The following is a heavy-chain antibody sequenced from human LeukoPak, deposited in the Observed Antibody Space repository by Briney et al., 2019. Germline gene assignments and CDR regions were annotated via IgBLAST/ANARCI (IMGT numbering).Heavy chain of an antibody. J-gene: IGHJ4*02. D-gene: IGHD3-16*01. V-gene: IGHV3-66*01. CDR1: GFTVSSNY. Sequence: GESLKISCAASGFTVSSNYMSWVRQAPGKGLEWVSVIYSGGSTYYADSVKGRFTISRDNSKNTLYLQMNSLRAEDTAVYYCARMAWGSHFFDYWGQGTLVTVFS. CDR3: ARMAWGSHFFDY. CDR2: IYSGGST.